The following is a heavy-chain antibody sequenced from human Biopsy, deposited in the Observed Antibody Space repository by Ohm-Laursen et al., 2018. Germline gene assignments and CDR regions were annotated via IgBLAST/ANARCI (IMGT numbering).Heavy chain of an antibody. V-gene: IGHV4-59*01. CDR3: ARATNSTGWPYYYFYGMDV. Sequence: GTLSLTCTVSGGSISSDYWSWIRQTPGKGLEWFGYSYYSGSTNYNPSLKSRVTISVDTSKNQFSLRMNSVTAADTAVYYCARATNSTGWPYYYFYGMDVWGQGTTVTVSS. J-gene: IGHJ6*02. CDR1: GGSISSDY. CDR2: SYYSGST. D-gene: IGHD2/OR15-2a*01.